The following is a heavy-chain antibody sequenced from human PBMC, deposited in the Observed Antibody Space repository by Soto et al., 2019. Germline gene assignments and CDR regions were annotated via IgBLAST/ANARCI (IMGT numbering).Heavy chain of an antibody. J-gene: IGHJ6*02. V-gene: IGHV3-48*01. CDR1: GFSLYNYA. CDR3: ARDYYRFNSGYGFSMDV. D-gene: IGHD5-12*01. Sequence: PGGSLRLSCAASGFSLYNYAMDWVRQAPGQGLEWVSYISLSSANIHYADSVKGRFTISRDNSKNTLYLQMNSLRAEDTAVYYCARDYYRFNSGYGFSMDVWGQGTTVTVSS. CDR2: ISLSSANI.